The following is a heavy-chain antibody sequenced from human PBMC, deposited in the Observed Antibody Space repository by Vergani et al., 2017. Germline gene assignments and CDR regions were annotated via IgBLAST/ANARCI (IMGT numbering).Heavy chain of an antibody. J-gene: IGHJ6*02. Sequence: QVQILQSGGGVVQPGGFLRLSCTLSGFTLNTYGIHWVRQAPGKGLEWVSFISYDGSSEYYGDSVKGRFTISRDKSQNTVNLQMNSLRTEDTAVYFCANSVIAGNVGVAYFGMDVWGRGTTVTVSS. CDR1: GFTLNTYG. V-gene: IGHV3-30*02. D-gene: IGHD2/OR15-2a*01. CDR2: ISYDGSSE. CDR3: ANSVIAGNVGVAYFGMDV.